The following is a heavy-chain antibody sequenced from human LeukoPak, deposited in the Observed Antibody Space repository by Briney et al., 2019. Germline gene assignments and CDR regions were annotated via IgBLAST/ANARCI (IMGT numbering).Heavy chain of an antibody. Sequence: GGSLRLSCAASGFTFSSYGMSWVRQVPGKGLEWVSGISGSGGRTYYADSVKGRFTISRDNSKNTLYLQMNSLRAEDTAVYYCARDIWGEDSSGYYMPERVVDYWGQGTLVTVSS. V-gene: IGHV3-23*01. J-gene: IGHJ4*02. CDR2: ISGSGGRT. CDR3: ARDIWGEDSSGYYMPERVVDY. D-gene: IGHD3-22*01. CDR1: GFTFSSYG.